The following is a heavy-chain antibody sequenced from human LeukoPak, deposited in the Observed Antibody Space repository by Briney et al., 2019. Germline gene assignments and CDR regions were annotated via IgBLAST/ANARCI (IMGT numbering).Heavy chain of an antibody. CDR1: GFTFSSFT. CDR2: ISSSSSYI. CDR3: ARVGGPYYYYYMDF. J-gene: IGHJ6*03. V-gene: IGHV3-21*01. Sequence: GGSLRLSCAASGFTFSSFTMNWVRQAPGKGLEWVSSISSSSSYIYSADSVKGRFTISRDNARNSLYLRMNSLRAEDTAVYYCARVGGPYYYYYMDFWGKGTTVTVSS.